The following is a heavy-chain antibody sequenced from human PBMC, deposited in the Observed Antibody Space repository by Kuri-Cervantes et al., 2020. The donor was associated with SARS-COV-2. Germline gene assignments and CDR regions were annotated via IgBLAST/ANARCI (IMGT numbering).Heavy chain of an antibody. D-gene: IGHD3-10*01. V-gene: IGHV3-13*01. CDR3: VREAPGSASGITSFDL. CDR1: GFTLSACD. CDR2: IATSGDT. Sequence: LSLTFAASGFTLSACDMHWVRQVTGKGLELVSTIATSGDTYYLNSVKGRFTISRESARNSLYLQMNSLRVEDTAVYYCVREAPGSASGITSFDLWGRGTLVTVSS. J-gene: IGHJ2*01.